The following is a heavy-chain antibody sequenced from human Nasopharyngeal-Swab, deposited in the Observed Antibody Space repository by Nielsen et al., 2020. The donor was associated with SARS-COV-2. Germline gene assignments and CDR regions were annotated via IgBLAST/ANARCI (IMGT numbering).Heavy chain of an antibody. CDR3: AKDRDSGDDSEEYYHYYGMDV. J-gene: IGHJ6*02. CDR2: ISGGSDST. V-gene: IGHV3-23*01. D-gene: IGHD5-12*01. CDR1: GFTFSNFA. Sequence: LSLTCAASGFTFSNFAMSWVRQAPGKGLEWVSVISGGSDSTYYTDSVRGRFTISRDNSKNTLNLQMTNLRAEDTAIYYCAKDRDSGDDSEEYYHYYGMDVWGQGAPVTVSS.